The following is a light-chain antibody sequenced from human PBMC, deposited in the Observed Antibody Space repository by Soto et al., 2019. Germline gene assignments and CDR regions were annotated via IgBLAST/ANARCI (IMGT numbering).Light chain of an antibody. Sequence: EIAMTQSPATLSVSPGERATLSCRASQSVYSNLAWYQQKPGQAPRLLIYGASTRATGIPARFSGSGSGTEFTLTISGLQSEDFVVYYCQQYNNWYTFRQGTKLEIK. J-gene: IGKJ2*01. CDR3: QQYNNWYT. CDR1: QSVYSN. CDR2: GAS. V-gene: IGKV3-15*01.